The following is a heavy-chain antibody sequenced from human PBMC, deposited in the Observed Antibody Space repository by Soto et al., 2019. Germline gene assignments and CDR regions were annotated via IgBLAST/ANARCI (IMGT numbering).Heavy chain of an antibody. CDR2: IYYDEST. CDR1: GVSLNSGHYY. J-gene: IGHJ4*02. V-gene: IGHV4-39*01. D-gene: IGHD2-15*01. CDR3: GKVLIGATRHTDVDS. Sequence: SETLSLTCTVSGVSLNSGHYYWVWIRQSPGKGLAWIASIYYDESTYYNPSLKSRVTISTDKPKNQFSLTLKSVTAADTAVYYCGKVLIGATRHTDVDSWGQGALVTVSS.